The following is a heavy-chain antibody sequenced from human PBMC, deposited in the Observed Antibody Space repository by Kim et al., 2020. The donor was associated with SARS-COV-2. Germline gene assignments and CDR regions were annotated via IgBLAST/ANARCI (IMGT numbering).Heavy chain of an antibody. CDR2: ILYSGST. Sequence: SETLSLTCTVSGGSITSSSFYWGWIRQPPGKGLEWIGNILYSGSTYYNPSLKSRVTISVDTSKNQFSLKVNSVTAADTAVYYCARRVDTGLGVAMDVWGQGTTVTVSS. CDR1: GGSITSSSFY. V-gene: IGHV4-39*01. J-gene: IGHJ6*02. CDR3: ARRVDTGLGVAMDV. D-gene: IGHD5-18*01.